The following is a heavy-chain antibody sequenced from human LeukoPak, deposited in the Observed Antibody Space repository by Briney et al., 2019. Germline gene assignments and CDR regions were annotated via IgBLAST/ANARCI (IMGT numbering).Heavy chain of an antibody. D-gene: IGHD3/OR15-3a*01. CDR1: VYTFTSYY. CDR2: IYPIGGST. Sequence: ASVKVSCKASVYTFTSYYMHWVRQAPTQGLEWMGIIYPIGGSTSYAQKFQSRVTISRDTSTSKVSLKLSCVTAADTAVYYCARGIYDFRGGSFDYWGQGTLVTVSS. V-gene: IGHV1-46*01. CDR3: ARGIYDFRGGSFDY. J-gene: IGHJ4*02.